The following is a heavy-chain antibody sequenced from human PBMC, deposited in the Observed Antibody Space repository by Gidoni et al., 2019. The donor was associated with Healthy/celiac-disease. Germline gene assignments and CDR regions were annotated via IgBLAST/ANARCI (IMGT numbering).Heavy chain of an antibody. CDR2: IWSDGSNK. V-gene: IGHV3-33*01. Sequence: VQLVESGGGVVQPGRSLRLSCAASEFTFSSYGMPWVRQATGKGLGWVAVIWSDGSNKYYADSVKGRLTISRDNSKNTRNLQMNSLRAEDTAVYYCARELGGYGDSPVPCLGYWGQGTLVTVSS. CDR3: ARELGGYGDSPVPCLGY. CDR1: EFTFSSYG. J-gene: IGHJ4*02. D-gene: IGHD3-10*01.